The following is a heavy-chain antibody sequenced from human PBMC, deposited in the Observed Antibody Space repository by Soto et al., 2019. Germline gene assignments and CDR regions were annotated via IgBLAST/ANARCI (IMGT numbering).Heavy chain of an antibody. CDR2: ISGSGGST. CDR3: AKGIYSNYTVAMNWFDP. V-gene: IGHV3-23*01. CDR1: GFTFSSYA. D-gene: IGHD4-4*01. J-gene: IGHJ5*02. Sequence: PGGSLRLSCAASGFTFSSYAMSWVRQAPGKGLEWVSAISGSGGSTYYADSVKGRFTISRDNSKNTLYLQMNSLRAEDTAVYYCAKGIYSNYTVAMNWFDPWGQGTLVTVSS.